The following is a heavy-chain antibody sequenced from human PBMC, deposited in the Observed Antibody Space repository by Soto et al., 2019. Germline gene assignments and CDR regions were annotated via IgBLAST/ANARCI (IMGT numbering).Heavy chain of an antibody. D-gene: IGHD3-9*01. CDR1: GYTFTDFY. CDR3: ARPPGYISDWYYFDL. J-gene: IGHJ4*02. Sequence: ASVKVSCKASGYTFTDFYIHWVRQAPGQGLEWMGRISPKSGGTNYAQKFQGRVSLTWDTSLKTAYMELSSLMSEDTAVYYCARPPGYISDWYYFDLWGQGTQVTVSS. CDR2: ISPKSGGT. V-gene: IGHV1-2*02.